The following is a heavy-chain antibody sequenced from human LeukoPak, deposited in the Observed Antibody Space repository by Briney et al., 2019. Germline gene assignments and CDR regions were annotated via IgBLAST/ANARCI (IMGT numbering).Heavy chain of an antibody. V-gene: IGHV3-21*01. CDR3: ARDMKYYDILTGYNTNYYFDY. D-gene: IGHD3-9*01. Sequence: GGSLRLSCAASGFTFSSYEMNWVRQAPGKGLEWVSSISSSSGYIYYADSVKGRFTISRDNAKNSLYLQMNSLRAEDTAVYYCARDMKYYDILTGYNTNYYFDYWGQGTLVTVSS. CDR1: GFTFSSYE. CDR2: ISSSSGYI. J-gene: IGHJ4*02.